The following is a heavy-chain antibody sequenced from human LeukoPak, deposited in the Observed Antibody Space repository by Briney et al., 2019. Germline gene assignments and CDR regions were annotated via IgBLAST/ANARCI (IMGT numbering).Heavy chain of an antibody. J-gene: IGHJ4*02. CDR3: ASFSGFKGWGIRVY. D-gene: IGHD3-16*01. CDR1: GYTFTGYY. V-gene: IGHV1-2*02. CDR2: INPNSGGT. Sequence: GASVKVSCKASGYTFTGYYMHWVRQAPGQGLEWMGWINPNSGGTNYAQKFQGRVTMTRDTSISTAYMELSRLRSDDTAVYYWASFSGFKGWGIRVYWGQGTLVTVSS.